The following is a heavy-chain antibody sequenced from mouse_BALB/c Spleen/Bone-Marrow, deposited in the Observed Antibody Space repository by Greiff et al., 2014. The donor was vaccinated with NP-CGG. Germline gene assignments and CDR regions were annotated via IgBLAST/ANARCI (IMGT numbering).Heavy chain of an antibody. CDR3: ARLHYYGSFAY. D-gene: IGHD1-2*01. CDR1: AVDFSRYW. V-gene: IGHV4-1*02. CDR2: INPDSSTI. Sequence: SASAVDFSRYWMSWVRQAPGKGLEWIGEINPDSSTINYTPSLKDKFIISRDNAKNTLYLQMSKVRSEDTALYYCARLHYYGSFAYWGQGTLVTVSA. J-gene: IGHJ3*01.